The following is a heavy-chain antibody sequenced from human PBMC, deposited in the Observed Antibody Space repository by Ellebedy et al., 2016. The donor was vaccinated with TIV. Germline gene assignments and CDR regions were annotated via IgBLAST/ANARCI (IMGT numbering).Heavy chain of an antibody. CDR3: ARSGKYKQYFLFGYDI. Sequence: AASVKVSCKASGYTFTDYLMNWVRQAPGQGLEWVGWINPNSGGTNYAQKFQGRVTMTRDTSITTAYMELSRLRFDDTAVYYCARSGKYKQYFLFGYDIWGQGTMVTVSS. CDR2: INPNSGGT. V-gene: IGHV1-2*02. J-gene: IGHJ3*02. CDR1: GYTFTDYL. D-gene: IGHD3-3*01.